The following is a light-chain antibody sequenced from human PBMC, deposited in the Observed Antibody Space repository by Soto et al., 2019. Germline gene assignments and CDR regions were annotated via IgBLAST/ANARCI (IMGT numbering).Light chain of an antibody. Sequence: QSVLTQPPSASGSPGQSVPISCTGTSSDVGGYNYVSWYQQHPGKAPKLMIYEVSKRPSGVPDRFSGSKSGNTASLTVSGRQAEDEAEYYCSSYAGSNNLGFGGGTKRTV. CDR1: SSDVGGYNY. J-gene: IGLJ2*01. V-gene: IGLV2-8*01. CDR3: SSYAGSNNLG. CDR2: EVS.